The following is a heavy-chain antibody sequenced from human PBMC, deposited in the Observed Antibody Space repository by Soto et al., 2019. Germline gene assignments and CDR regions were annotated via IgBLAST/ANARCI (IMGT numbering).Heavy chain of an antibody. CDR2: INPNSGGT. V-gene: IGHV1-2*04. Sequence: ASVKVSCKASGYTFTGYYMHWVRQAPGQGLEWMGWINPNSGGTNYAQKFQGWFTMTRDTSISTAYMELSRLRSDDTAVYYCARGFSGYRREGLTAGMDVWGQGTTVTVSS. J-gene: IGHJ6*02. CDR1: GYTFTGYY. D-gene: IGHD5-12*01. CDR3: ARGFSGYRREGLTAGMDV.